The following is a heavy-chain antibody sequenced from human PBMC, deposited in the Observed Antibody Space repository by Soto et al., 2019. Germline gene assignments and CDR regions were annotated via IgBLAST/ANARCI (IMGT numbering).Heavy chain of an antibody. Sequence: PSETLSLTCTVSGGSISSYYWSWIRQPPGKGLEWIGYIYYSGSTNYNPSIKSRVTISVDTSKNQFSLKLISVTAADTAVYYCASQHYYDSSGYYVVYWGQGTLVTVSS. D-gene: IGHD3-22*01. CDR2: IYYSGST. CDR3: ASQHYYDSSGYYVVY. J-gene: IGHJ4*02. V-gene: IGHV4-59*08. CDR1: GGSISSYY.